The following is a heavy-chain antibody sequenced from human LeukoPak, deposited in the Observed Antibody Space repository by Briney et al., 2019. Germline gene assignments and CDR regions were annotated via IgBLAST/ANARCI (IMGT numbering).Heavy chain of an antibody. D-gene: IGHD6-13*01. V-gene: IGHV4-39*07. J-gene: IGHJ4*02. Sequence: PSETLSLTCTVSGDSISSNSYYWGRIRQPPGKGLEWIGSMYYSGSTSYNPSLKSRVTMSLDTSKNQFSLKLSSVTAADTAVYYCARTTGYSSSWHDYWGQGILVTISS. CDR2: MYYSGST. CDR1: GDSISSNSYY. CDR3: ARTTGYSSSWHDY.